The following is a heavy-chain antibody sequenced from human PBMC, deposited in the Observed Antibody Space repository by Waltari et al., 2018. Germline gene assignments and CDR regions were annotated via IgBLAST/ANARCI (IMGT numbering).Heavy chain of an antibody. CDR1: GFTVSSNY. J-gene: IGHJ4*02. CDR2: IYSGGST. CDR3: AREWLGEDYYDSSGWS. D-gene: IGHD3-22*01. Sequence: EVQLVESGGGLVQPGGSLRLSCAASGFTVSSNYMSWVRQAPGKGLEWVSVIYSGGSTYYADSVKGRLTISRHNAKNTLYLQMNSLRAEDTAVYYCAREWLGEDYYDSSGWSWGQGTLVTVSS. V-gene: IGHV3-53*04.